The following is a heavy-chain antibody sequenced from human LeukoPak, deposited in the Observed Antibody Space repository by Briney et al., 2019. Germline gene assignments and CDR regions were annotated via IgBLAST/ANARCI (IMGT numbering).Heavy chain of an antibody. V-gene: IGHV3-23*01. CDR3: ARDSVVIPAAIYYGMDV. CDR1: GFTFSSSA. Sequence: GSLRLSCAASGFTFSSSAMSWVRQAPGKGLEWVSAISNNGGYTYYADSVQGRFTISRDNSKSTLCLQMNSLRAEDTAVYYCARDSVVIPAAIYYGMDVWGQGTTVTVSS. CDR2: ISNNGGYT. D-gene: IGHD2-2*01. J-gene: IGHJ6*02.